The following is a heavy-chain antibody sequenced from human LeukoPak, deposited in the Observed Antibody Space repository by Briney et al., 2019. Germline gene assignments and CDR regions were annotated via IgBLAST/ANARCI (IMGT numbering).Heavy chain of an antibody. CDR1: VYNFAAYY. V-gene: IGHV1-2*02. Sequence: GASVTVSFKASVYNFAAYYFHWVRQAPGQGLEWMGWMSPNTGDANYAHNFRGRVAMTRDPSITTAYLDLTSLGSGDTAIYYCARAIYGDSLDLWGQGTLVSVAS. CDR2: MSPNTGDA. J-gene: IGHJ5*02. D-gene: IGHD2-21*02. CDR3: ARAIYGDSLDL.